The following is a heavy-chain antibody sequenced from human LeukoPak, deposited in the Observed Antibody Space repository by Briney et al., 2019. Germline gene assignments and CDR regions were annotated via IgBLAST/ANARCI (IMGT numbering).Heavy chain of an antibody. J-gene: IGHJ4*02. D-gene: IGHD3-22*01. CDR3: VRLRRNSDTSGFYYYYDF. CDR2: ISVRSNYI. CDR1: GYTFSSYS. Sequence: GGSLRLSCVASGYTFSSYSINWVRQAPGKGLEWVSSISVRSNYIYYADSVRGRFSISRDDARDSLYLQMNSLRAEDAAVYYCVRLRRNSDTSGFYYYYDFWGQGTLVTVSP. V-gene: IGHV3-21*01.